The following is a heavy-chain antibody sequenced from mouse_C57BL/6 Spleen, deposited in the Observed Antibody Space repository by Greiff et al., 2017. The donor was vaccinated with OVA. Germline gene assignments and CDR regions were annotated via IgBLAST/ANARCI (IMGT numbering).Heavy chain of an antibody. CDR2: IHPNSGST. CDR3: ARCEIYYDYDEGYYFDY. CDR1: GYTFTSYW. Sequence: VQLQQPGAELVKPGASVKLSCKASGYTFTSYWMHWVKQRPGQGLEWIGMIHPNSGSTNYNEKFKSKATLTVDKSSSTAYMQLSSLTSEDSAVYYCARCEIYYDYDEGYYFDYWGQGTTLTVSS. V-gene: IGHV1-64*01. J-gene: IGHJ2*01. D-gene: IGHD2-4*01.